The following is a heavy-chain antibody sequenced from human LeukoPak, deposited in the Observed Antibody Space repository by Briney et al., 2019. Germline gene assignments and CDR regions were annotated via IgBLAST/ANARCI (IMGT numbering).Heavy chain of an antibody. V-gene: IGHV4-61*01. CDR3: ARVRIQGKRKDAFDI. CDR2: IYYSGST. J-gene: IGHJ3*02. D-gene: IGHD5-18*01. CDR1: GGSVSSGSYY. Sequence: SETLSLTCTVSGGSVSSGSYYWSWIRQPPGKGLEWIGYIYYSGSTNYNPSLKSRVTISVDTSKNQFSLKLSSVTAADTAVYYCARVRIQGKRKDAFDIWGQGTMVTVSS.